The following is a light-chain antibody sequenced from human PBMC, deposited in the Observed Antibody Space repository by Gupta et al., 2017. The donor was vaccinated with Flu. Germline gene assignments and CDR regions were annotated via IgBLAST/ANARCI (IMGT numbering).Light chain of an antibody. CDR1: QNINNY. J-gene: IGKJ5*01. Sequence: PSSLSASVGDRVTMTCRASQNINNYLSWYRQKPGKAPNLLIYSASTLQSGVPSRFSGSGSGTDFTLTISRLQPEDFATYYCQQSDSMPITFGQATQMEIK. CDR3: QQSDSMPIT. V-gene: IGKV1-39*01. CDR2: SAS.